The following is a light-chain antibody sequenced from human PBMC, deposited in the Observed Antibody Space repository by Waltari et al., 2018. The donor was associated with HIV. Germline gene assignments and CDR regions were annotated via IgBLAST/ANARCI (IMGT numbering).Light chain of an antibody. CDR3: QQYHYWPPRFT. J-gene: IGKJ3*01. CDR1: QSISSN. Sequence: EIVMTQSPATLSVSPGERATLSCRASQSISSNLAWYQHKPGQAPRLLIYGASTRASGVPARFSGSWSGTEFTLTISSLQSEDFVVYYCQQYHYWPPRFTFGPGTKVDFK. CDR2: GAS. V-gene: IGKV3-15*01.